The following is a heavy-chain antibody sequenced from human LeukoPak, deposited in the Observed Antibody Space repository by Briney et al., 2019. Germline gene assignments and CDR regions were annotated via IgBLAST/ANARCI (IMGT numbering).Heavy chain of an antibody. J-gene: IGHJ4*02. D-gene: IGHD6-13*01. CDR1: GFTFTSYW. V-gene: IGHV3-7*01. CDR3: ARIGYSSSRFDY. CDR2: IKQDGSEK. Sequence: GGSLRLSCAASGFTFTSYWMSWVRQAPGKGLEWVANIKQDGSEKDYMDSMKGRFTISRDNAKNSLYLQINSLRAEDTAVYYCARIGYSSSRFDYWGQGTLVTVSS.